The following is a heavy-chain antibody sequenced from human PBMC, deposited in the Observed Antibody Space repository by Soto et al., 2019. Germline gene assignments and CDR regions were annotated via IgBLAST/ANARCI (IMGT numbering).Heavy chain of an antibody. CDR1: GYTFSDYY. V-gene: IGHV1-2*06. J-gene: IGHJ6*03. CDR3: VSESGAATATLDYYYFYMDV. Sequence: QVQLVQSGAEVKKPGASVTVSCKASGYTFSDYYLHWVRQAPGQGPEWLGRINPNSGDAKFAQKFQGSVTTTSDASVRSVFMELNWLKSAHTAVYYWVSESGAATATLDYYYFYMDVWGKGTMVSVSS. CDR2: INPNSGDA. D-gene: IGHD6-25*01.